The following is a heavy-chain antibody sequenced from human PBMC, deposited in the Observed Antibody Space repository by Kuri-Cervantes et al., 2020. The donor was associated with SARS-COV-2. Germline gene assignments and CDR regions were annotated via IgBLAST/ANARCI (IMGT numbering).Heavy chain of an antibody. Sequence: GGSLRLSCAASGFTFSSYSMNWVRQAPGKGLEWDSSISSSSSYIYYADSVKGRFTISRDNAKNSLYLHMNSLRGDDTAVYYCARVAGEGPIYYYYMDVWGKGTTVTVSS. CDR3: ARVAGEGPIYYYYMDV. CDR2: ISSSSSYI. J-gene: IGHJ6*03. CDR1: GFTFSSYS. D-gene: IGHD2-21*01. V-gene: IGHV3-21*01.